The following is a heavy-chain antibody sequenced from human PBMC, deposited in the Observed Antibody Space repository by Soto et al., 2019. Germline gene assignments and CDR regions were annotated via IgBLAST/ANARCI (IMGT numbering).Heavy chain of an antibody. CDR2: ISGSASST. CDR1: GFTFSSYA. Sequence: EVQLLEYGGGLVQPGGSLRLSCAASGFTFSSYAMSWVRQAPGKGLEWVSSISGSASSTYYVDSVKGRFTISRDKSKNTLYLQMNSLRADDTAIYYCAKRNGHSSGWTDYWGQGTLVTVSS. V-gene: IGHV3-23*01. D-gene: IGHD6-19*01. J-gene: IGHJ4*02. CDR3: AKRNGHSSGWTDY.